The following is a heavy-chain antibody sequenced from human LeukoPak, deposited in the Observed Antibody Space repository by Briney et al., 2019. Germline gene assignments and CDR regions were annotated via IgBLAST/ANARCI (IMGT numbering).Heavy chain of an antibody. Sequence: SETLSLTCAVSGYSISSGYYWGWIRQPPGKGLEWIGSIYHSGRTYYNPSLKSRLTISVDTSKNQFSLKLGSVTAEDTAVYYCARGWGEGTVTNIDCWGQGTLVTVSS. CDR1: GYSISSGYY. CDR3: ARGWGEGTVTNIDC. J-gene: IGHJ4*02. CDR2: IYHSGRT. V-gene: IGHV4-38-2*01. D-gene: IGHD4-17*01.